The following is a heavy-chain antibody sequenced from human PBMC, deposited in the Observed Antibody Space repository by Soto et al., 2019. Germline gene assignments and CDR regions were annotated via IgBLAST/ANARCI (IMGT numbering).Heavy chain of an antibody. V-gene: IGHV3-23*01. D-gene: IGHD3-22*01. CDR1: GFTFSSYA. J-gene: IGHJ4*02. CDR2: ISGSGGST. CDR3: AKEGYYYDSSGYYRIFDY. Sequence: EVQLLESGGGLVQPGGSLRLSCAASGFTFSSYAMSWVRQAPGKGLEWVSAISGSGGSTYYADSVKGRFTISRDNSKNTLYLQMNSLRAEDTAVYYCAKEGYYYDSSGYYRIFDYWGQGTLVTVSS.